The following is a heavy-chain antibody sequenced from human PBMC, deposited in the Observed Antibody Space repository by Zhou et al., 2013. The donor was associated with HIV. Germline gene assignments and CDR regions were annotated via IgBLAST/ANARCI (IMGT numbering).Heavy chain of an antibody. CDR3: ARERLPVRGGFDP. V-gene: IGHV1-2*02. CDR1: RYTFTAYY. CDR2: INPNSGGT. D-gene: IGHD3-10*01. J-gene: IGHJ5*02. Sequence: QVQLVQSGAEVKKPGASVKLSCKVSRYTFTAYYIHWIRQAPGQGLEWMGWINPNSGGTSYAQKFQGRVTMTRDTSISTGNMELSRLRSDDTAVYYCARERLPVRGGFDPWGQGTLVTVSS.